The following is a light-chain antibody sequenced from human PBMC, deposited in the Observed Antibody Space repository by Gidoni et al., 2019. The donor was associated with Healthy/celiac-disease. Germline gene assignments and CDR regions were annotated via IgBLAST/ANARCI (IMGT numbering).Light chain of an antibody. CDR2: WAS. J-gene: IGKJ1*01. Sequence: DIVMTKSPDALAVSLGERATINCKSSQSVLYSSNNKNYLAWYQQKPGQPPQLLIYWASTRESGVPYRFSGSGSGTYFTLTISSLQAEDVAVYYCQQYYSTLVAFGQGTKVEIK. V-gene: IGKV4-1*01. CDR1: QSVLYSSNNKNY. CDR3: QQYYSTLVA.